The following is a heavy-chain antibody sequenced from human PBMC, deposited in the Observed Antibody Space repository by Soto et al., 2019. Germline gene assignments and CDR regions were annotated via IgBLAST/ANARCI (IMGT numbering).Heavy chain of an antibody. V-gene: IGHV3-33*01. D-gene: IGHD3-3*01. J-gene: IGHJ3*02. CDR3: ARVDYDFWSGYYYRRDAFDI. Sequence: GGSLRLSCAASGFTFSSYGMHWVRQAPGKGLEWVAVIWYDGSNKYYADSVKGRFTISRDNSKNTLYLQMNSLRAEDTAVYYCARVDYDFWSGYYYRRDAFDIWGQGTMVTVSS. CDR1: GFTFSSYG. CDR2: IWYDGSNK.